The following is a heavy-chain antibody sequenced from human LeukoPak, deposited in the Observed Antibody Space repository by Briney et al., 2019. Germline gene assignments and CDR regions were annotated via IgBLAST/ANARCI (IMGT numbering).Heavy chain of an antibody. CDR3: AKDYDFWSGYYFPNYYMDV. D-gene: IGHD3-3*01. J-gene: IGHJ6*03. Sequence: PGGSLRLSCAASGFTFSSYGMHWVRQAPGKGLEWVAFIRYDGSNKYYADSVKSRFTISRDNSKNTLYLQMNSLRAEDTAVYYCAKDYDFWSGYYFPNYYMDVWGKGTTVTVSS. CDR1: GFTFSSYG. CDR2: IRYDGSNK. V-gene: IGHV3-30*02.